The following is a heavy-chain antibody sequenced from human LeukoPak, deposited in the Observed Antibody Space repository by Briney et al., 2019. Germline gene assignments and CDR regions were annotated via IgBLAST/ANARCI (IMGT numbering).Heavy chain of an antibody. J-gene: IGHJ6*01. D-gene: IGHD1-26*01. Sequence: GGSLRLSCAASGVTFSGFAMSWVRRTPGKGLEWVSGISGSGDNTLYADSVKGRFTISRDNSKNTLYLEMNSLRAEDTAIYYCAKMKGHPLPKYYMDVWGQGTTVTVSS. CDR2: ISGSGDNT. V-gene: IGHV3-23*01. CDR3: AKMKGHPLPKYYMDV. CDR1: GVTFSGFA.